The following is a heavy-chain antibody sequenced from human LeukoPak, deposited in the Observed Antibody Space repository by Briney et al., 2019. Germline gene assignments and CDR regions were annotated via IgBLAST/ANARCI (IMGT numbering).Heavy chain of an antibody. CDR3: AKVMESYGYEYFDY. D-gene: IGHD5-18*01. CDR1: GFTFSSYA. Sequence: GGSLRLSGAASGFTFSSYAMSWVRQAPGKGLEWVSAISGSGGSTYYADSVKGRFTISRDNSKNTLYLQMNSLRAEDTAVYYCAKVMESYGYEYFDYWGQGTLVTVSS. J-gene: IGHJ4*02. V-gene: IGHV3-23*01. CDR2: ISGSGGST.